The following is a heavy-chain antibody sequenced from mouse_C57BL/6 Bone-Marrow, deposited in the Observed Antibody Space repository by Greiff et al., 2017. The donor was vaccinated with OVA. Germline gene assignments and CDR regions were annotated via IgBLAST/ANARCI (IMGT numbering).Heavy chain of an antibody. CDR1: GYTFTSYW. CDR2: IDPSDSYT. J-gene: IGHJ3*01. Sequence: QVQLQQPGAELVRPGTSVKLSCKASGYTFTSYWMHWVQQRPGQGLEWIGVIDPSDSYTNYNQKFKGKATLTVDTSSSTAYMQLSSLTSEDSAVYYCARRGHYYGSSPFAYWGQGTLVTVSA. CDR3: ARRGHYYGSSPFAY. V-gene: IGHV1-59*01. D-gene: IGHD1-1*01.